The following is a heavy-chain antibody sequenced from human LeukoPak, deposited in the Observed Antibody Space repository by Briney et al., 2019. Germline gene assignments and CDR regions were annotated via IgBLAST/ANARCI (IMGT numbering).Heavy chain of an antibody. D-gene: IGHD6-13*01. CDR1: GFTFSICS. Sequence: GGTLSLCRVASGFTFSICSMCCVPQAPGKGREWGSYLSGSGSTTYYADSVKGRFTISRDNAKNSLYLQMNRLRAEDTAVYYCARDLYSSPAADDYWGQGTLVTVSS. V-gene: IGHV3-48*01. J-gene: IGHJ4*02. CDR2: LSGSGSTT. CDR3: ARDLYSSPAADDY.